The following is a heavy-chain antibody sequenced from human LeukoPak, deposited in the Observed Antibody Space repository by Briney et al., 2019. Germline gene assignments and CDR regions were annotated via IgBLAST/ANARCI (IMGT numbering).Heavy chain of an antibody. J-gene: IGHJ5*02. CDR2: IIPIFGTA. Sequence: ASVKVSCKASGGTFSSYAISWVRQAPGQGLEWMGGIIPIFGTANYAQKFQGRVTITADESTSTAYMELSSLRSEDTAVYYCARTLLFGWFDPGAREPWSPSPQ. CDR1: GGTFSSYA. V-gene: IGHV1-69*13. CDR3: ARTLLFGWFDP. D-gene: IGHD1-26*01.